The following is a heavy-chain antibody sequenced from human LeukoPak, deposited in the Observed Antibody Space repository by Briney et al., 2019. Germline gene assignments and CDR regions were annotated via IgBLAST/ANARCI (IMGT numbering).Heavy chain of an antibody. D-gene: IGHD2-8*01. Sequence: GGSLRLSCAASGFTVSSNYMSWVRQAPGKGLEWVSVIYSGGSTYYADSVKGRFTISGDNSKNTLYLQMNSLRAEDTAVYYCARVGIMGSDYYYGMDVWGQGTTVTVSS. V-gene: IGHV3-53*01. J-gene: IGHJ6*02. CDR1: GFTVSSNY. CDR2: IYSGGST. CDR3: ARVGIMGSDYYYGMDV.